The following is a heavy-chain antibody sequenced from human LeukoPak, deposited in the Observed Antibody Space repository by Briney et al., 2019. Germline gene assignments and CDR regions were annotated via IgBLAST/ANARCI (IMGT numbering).Heavy chain of an antibody. CDR1: GASVSSGDYH. CDR3: VTYYVNGGGRGH. CDR2: HNGDP. J-gene: IGHJ4*02. Sequence: PETLSLTCTVSGASVSSGDYHWSWVRQAPGKGLEWIGHNGDPSYNPSLKSRVVISIDTSRSQFSLRLNSVTAADTATYFCVTYYVNGGGRGHWGPGALVTVSS. D-gene: IGHD3-10*02. V-gene: IGHV4-61*08.